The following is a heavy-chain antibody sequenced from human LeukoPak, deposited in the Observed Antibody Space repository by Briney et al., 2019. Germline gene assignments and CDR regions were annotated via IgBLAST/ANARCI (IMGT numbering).Heavy chain of an antibody. CDR2: ISYSGST. J-gene: IGHJ4*02. Sequence: KTSETLSLTCTVSGGSLSPYYWSWIRQSPRKGLEWIGYISYSGSTNSHPSLNSRVTISVDMSKPQFYLKLSSVTAADTAVYYCARRAGAYSHPYDYWGQGTLVTVSS. CDR3: ARRAGAYSHPYDY. V-gene: IGHV4-59*12. D-gene: IGHD4/OR15-4a*01. CDR1: GGSLSPYY.